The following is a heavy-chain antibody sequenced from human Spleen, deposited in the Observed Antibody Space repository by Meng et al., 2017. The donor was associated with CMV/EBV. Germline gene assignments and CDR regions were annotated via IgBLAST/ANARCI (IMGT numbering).Heavy chain of an antibody. CDR2: ISRSGSSI. CDR3: ARVQGPYGMDV. Sequence: GESLKISCAASGFTFSSYEMNWVRQAPERGLEWVAYISRSGSSIYYADSLKGRFTISRDNAKNSLYLQMNSLRAEDTAVYYCARVQGPYGMDVWGQGTTVTVSS. CDR1: GFTFSSYE. J-gene: IGHJ6*02. V-gene: IGHV3-48*03.